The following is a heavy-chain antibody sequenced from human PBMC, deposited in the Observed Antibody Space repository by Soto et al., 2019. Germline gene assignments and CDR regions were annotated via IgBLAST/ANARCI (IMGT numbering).Heavy chain of an antibody. CDR3: ARTYDTLTGTDWFDP. J-gene: IGHJ5*02. D-gene: IGHD3-9*01. V-gene: IGHV4-59*08. CDR1: SGSISTYY. Sequence: SETLSLTCTVSSGSISTYYWSWIRQPPGKGLEWIGYIYNSGSANYNPSLQSRVIISVDTSKNQFFLKLTSVTAADTAVYYCARTYDTLTGTDWFDPWGQGTLVTVSS. CDR2: IYNSGSA.